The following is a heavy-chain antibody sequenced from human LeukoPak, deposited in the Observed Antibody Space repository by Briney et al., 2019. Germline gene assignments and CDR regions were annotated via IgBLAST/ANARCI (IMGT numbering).Heavy chain of an antibody. D-gene: IGHD3-22*01. V-gene: IGHV4-34*01. CDR2: INHSGST. Sequence: PSETLSLTCAVYGGSFSGYYWSWIRQPPGKGLEWIGEINHSGSTNYNPSLKSRVTISVGTSKNQFSLKLSSVTAADTAVYYCARGHYDSSGYYGYWGQGTLVTVSS. CDR1: GGSFSGYY. CDR3: ARGHYDSSGYYGY. J-gene: IGHJ4*02.